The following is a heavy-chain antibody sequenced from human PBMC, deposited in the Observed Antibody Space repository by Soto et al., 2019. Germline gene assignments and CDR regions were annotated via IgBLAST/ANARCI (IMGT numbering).Heavy chain of an antibody. V-gene: IGHV4-39*01. CDR1: GDSIRSAHYF. CDR3: ARQQYCGSSTCYDSLYYQYIDV. D-gene: IGHD2-2*01. Sequence: QLRLQESGPGLVKPSETLSLTCSVFGDSIRSAHYFWGWVRQPPGKGLEWIGSIYHSGATFYEPYVRSRITLSVDTTNNQFSLRLSSVTAADTAVYFCARQQYCGSSTCYDSLYYQYIDVWGKGTMVTVSS. CDR2: IYHSGAT. J-gene: IGHJ6*03.